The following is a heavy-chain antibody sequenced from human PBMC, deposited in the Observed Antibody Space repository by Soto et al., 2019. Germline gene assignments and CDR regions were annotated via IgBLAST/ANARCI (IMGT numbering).Heavy chain of an antibody. D-gene: IGHD3-16*02. CDR3: ARSHPYDFLWGRYRHSAAYY. Sequence: QEQLVESGGGVVQAGRSLRLSCAASGFAFSDYGMHWVRQAPGKGLEWVAIISGDGSRNFYADSVQGRFTISRDNSNNMLNMQRNSLRAVVTAVYYFARSHPYDFLWGRYRHSAAYYWGQGTLVTV. CDR2: ISGDGSRN. CDR1: GFAFSDYG. J-gene: IGHJ4*02. V-gene: IGHV3-30*03.